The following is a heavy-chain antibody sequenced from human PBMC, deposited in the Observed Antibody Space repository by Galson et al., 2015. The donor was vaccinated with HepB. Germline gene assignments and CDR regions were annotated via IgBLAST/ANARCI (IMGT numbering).Heavy chain of an antibody. J-gene: IGHJ3*02. D-gene: IGHD3-22*01. CDR3: ARDYYDSSGYFVDAFDI. V-gene: IGHV3-11*04. Sequence: SLRLSCAASGFTFSDYYMSWIRQAPGKGLEWVSYISSSGSTIYYADSVKGRFTISRDNSKNTLYLQMNSLRAEDTAVYYCARDYYDSSGYFVDAFDIWGQGTMVTVSS. CDR1: GFTFSDYY. CDR2: ISSSGSTI.